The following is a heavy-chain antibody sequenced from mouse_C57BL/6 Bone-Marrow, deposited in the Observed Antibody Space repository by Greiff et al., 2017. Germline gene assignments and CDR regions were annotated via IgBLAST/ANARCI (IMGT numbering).Heavy chain of an antibody. J-gene: IGHJ3*01. CDR2: ISSGGSYT. CDR3: ARGGLRRAWFAY. Sequence: EVKLVESGGDLVKPGGSLKLSCAASGFTFSSYGMSWVRQTPDKRLEWVATISSGGSYTYYPDSVKGRFTISRDNAKNTPYLQMSSLKSEDTAMYYCARGGLRRAWFAYWGQGTLVTVSA. V-gene: IGHV5-6*01. D-gene: IGHD2-2*01. CDR1: GFTFSSYG.